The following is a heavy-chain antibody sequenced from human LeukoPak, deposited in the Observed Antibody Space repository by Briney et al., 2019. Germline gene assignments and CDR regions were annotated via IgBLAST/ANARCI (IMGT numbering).Heavy chain of an antibody. V-gene: IGHV1-69*04. D-gene: IGHD3-22*01. CDR3: TREGVYSPDGSGYHRDAFDI. Sequence: KVSCKASGGSFNSYVITWVRQAPGQGLEWMGRIIPILNVANFAQKFQGRVTITADKSTNTAHMELSSLRSEDTAVYYCTREGVYSPDGSGYHRDAFDIWGQGTVVTVSS. CDR1: GGSFNSYV. J-gene: IGHJ3*02. CDR2: IIPILNVA.